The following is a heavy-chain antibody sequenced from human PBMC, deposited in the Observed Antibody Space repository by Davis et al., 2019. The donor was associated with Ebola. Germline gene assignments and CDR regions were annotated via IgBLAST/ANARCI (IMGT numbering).Heavy chain of an antibody. Sequence: SVKVSCKASGGTFSSYAISWVRQAPGQGLEWMGGIIPIFGTANYAQKFQGRVTITADESTSTAYMELSSLRSEDTAVYYCARPLGYRSPHYYYYYYMDVWGKGTTVTVSS. CDR2: IIPIFGTA. V-gene: IGHV1-69*13. J-gene: IGHJ6*03. CDR3: ARPLGYRSPHYYYYYYMDV. D-gene: IGHD2-2*02. CDR1: GGTFSSYA.